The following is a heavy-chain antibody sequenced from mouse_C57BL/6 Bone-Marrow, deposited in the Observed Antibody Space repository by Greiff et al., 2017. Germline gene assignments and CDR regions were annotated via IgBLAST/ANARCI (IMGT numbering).Heavy chain of an antibody. V-gene: IGHV1-55*01. CDR3: ARPYYSNYWYFDV. D-gene: IGHD2-5*01. CDR1: GYTFTSYW. CDR2: IYPGSGST. Sequence: VKLQQPGAELVKPGASVKMSCKASGYTFTSYWITWVKQRPGHGLEWIGDIYPGSGSTNYNAKFKSKATLTVDTSSSTAYMQLSSLTSEDSAVYYCARPYYSNYWYFDVWGTGTTVTVSS. J-gene: IGHJ1*03.